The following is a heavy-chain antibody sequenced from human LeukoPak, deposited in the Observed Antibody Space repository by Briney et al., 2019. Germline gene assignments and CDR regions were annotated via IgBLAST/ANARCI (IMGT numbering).Heavy chain of an antibody. D-gene: IGHD3-10*01. CDR2: IIPIFGTA. V-gene: IGHV1-69*13. CDR3: ARDGDQVRGAEYYYYGMDV. J-gene: IGHJ6*04. Sequence: SVKVSCKASGGTFSSYAISWVRQAPGQGLEWMGGIIPIFGTANYAQKFQGRVTITADESTSTAYMELSSLRSEDTAVYYCARDGDQVRGAEYYYYGMDVWGKGTTVTVSS. CDR1: GGTFSSYA.